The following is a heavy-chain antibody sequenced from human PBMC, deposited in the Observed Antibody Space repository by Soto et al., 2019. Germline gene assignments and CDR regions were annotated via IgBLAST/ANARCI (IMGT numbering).Heavy chain of an antibody. V-gene: IGHV3-30-3*01. CDR2: ISYDGSNK. Sequence: QVQLVESGGGVVQPGRSLRLSCAASGFTFSSYAMHWVRQAPGKGLEWVAVISYDGSNKYYADSVKGRFTISRDNSKNTPYLQMTSLRAEDTAVYYCARPSVAGTSAFYGMDVWGQGTTVTVSS. CDR1: GFTFSSYA. J-gene: IGHJ6*02. D-gene: IGHD6-19*01. CDR3: ARPSVAGTSAFYGMDV.